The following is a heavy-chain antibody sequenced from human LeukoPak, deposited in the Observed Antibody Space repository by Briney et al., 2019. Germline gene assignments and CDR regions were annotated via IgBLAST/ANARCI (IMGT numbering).Heavy chain of an antibody. CDR3: TRAPLGYSGYEVDLSVWGSYRTFDY. J-gene: IGHJ4*02. Sequence: SGGSLRLSCAASGFTFSNYNMNWVRQAPGKGLEWVGFIRSKAYGGTTEYAASVKGRFTISRDDSKSIAYLQMNSLKTEDTAVYYCTRAPLGYSGYEVDLSVWGSYRTFDYWGQGTLVTVSS. CDR2: IRSKAYGGTT. V-gene: IGHV3-49*04. CDR1: GFTFSNYN. D-gene: IGHD3-16*02.